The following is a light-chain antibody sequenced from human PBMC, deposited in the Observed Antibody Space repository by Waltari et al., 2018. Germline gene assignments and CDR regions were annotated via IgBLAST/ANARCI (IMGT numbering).Light chain of an antibody. Sequence: QSALTQPPSASGSPGQSVTISCTGTSRDVGAYNYVSWYQQYPGRAPKLIIYDVVKRPSGVPDRFPGSKSGNTASLTVSGLQAEDEADDYCSSHAGSDNWGVFGGGTKLTVL. CDR3: SSHAGSDNWGV. V-gene: IGLV2-8*01. CDR2: DVV. J-gene: IGLJ2*01. CDR1: SRDVGAYNY.